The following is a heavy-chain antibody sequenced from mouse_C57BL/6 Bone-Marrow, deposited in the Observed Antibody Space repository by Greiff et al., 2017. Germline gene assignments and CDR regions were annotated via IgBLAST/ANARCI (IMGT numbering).Heavy chain of an antibody. CDR3: AREVTTVVEVRFAY. Sequence: QVQLKQSGAELARPGASVKLSCKASGYTFTSYGISWVKQRTGQGLEWIGEIYPRSGNTYYNEKFKGKATLTADKSSSTAYMELRSLTSEDSAVYFCAREVTTVVEVRFAYWGQGTLVTVSA. J-gene: IGHJ3*01. D-gene: IGHD1-1*01. CDR2: IYPRSGNT. CDR1: GYTFTSYG. V-gene: IGHV1-81*01.